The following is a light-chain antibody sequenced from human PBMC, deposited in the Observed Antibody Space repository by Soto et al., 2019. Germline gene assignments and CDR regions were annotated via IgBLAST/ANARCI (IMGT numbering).Light chain of an antibody. CDR1: RSDIGAYNF. CDR2: DVS. J-gene: IGLJ2*01. Sequence: QSALTQPASVSGSPGQSITISCTGTRSDIGAYNFVSWYQQHPGKAPKLMIYDVSIRPSGVFHRFSGSKSGNTASLTISGLQADDESDYYCSSYAVSSTLVVFGRGTKLTVL. V-gene: IGLV2-14*01. CDR3: SSYAVSSTLVV.